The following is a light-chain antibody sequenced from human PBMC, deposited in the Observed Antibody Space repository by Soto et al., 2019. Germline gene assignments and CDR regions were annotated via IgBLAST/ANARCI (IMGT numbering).Light chain of an antibody. V-gene: IGLV1-44*01. Sequence: QSVLTQPPSASVTPGQRVTISCSGSSSNIGSNTVSWYQQLPGTAPKLLIYSNNQRPSGVPDRFSGSKSGTSASLAISGLQSEHEANYYCASWDDSLNGVVFGGGTKLTVL. CDR2: SNN. CDR3: ASWDDSLNGVV. J-gene: IGLJ2*01. CDR1: SSNIGSNT.